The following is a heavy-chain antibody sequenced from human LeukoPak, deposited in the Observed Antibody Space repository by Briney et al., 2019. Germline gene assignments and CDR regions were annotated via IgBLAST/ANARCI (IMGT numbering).Heavy chain of an antibody. D-gene: IGHD2-2*01. Sequence: GSLRLSXEASGFTFSDYWLSWVRQAPGKGLEWVANIKQDGSEKNYVDSVKGRFTISRDNAKNSLYLQMNSLRAEDTAVYYCVRGPYALYWGQGTLVSVSS. CDR1: GFTFSDYW. V-gene: IGHV3-7*01. J-gene: IGHJ4*02. CDR3: VRGPYALY. CDR2: IKQDGSEK.